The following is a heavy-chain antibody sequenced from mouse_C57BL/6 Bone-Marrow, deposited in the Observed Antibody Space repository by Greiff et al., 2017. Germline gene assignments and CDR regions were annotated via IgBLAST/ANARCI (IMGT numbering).Heavy chain of an antibody. Sequence: QVQLQQPGAELVKPGASVKLSCKASGYTFTSYWMQWVKQRPGQGLEWIGEIDPSDSYTNYNQKFKGKATLTVDTSSSTAYMQLSSLTSEDSAVYDCSREGYYGSSFFDYWGQGTTLTVSA. V-gene: IGHV1-50*01. CDR2: IDPSDSYT. CDR1: GYTFTSYW. CDR3: SREGYYGSSFFDY. J-gene: IGHJ2*01. D-gene: IGHD1-1*01.